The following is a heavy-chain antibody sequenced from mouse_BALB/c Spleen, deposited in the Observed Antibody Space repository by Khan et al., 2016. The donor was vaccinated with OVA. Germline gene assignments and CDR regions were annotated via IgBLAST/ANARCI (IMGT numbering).Heavy chain of an antibody. CDR2: INPSSGYT. D-gene: IGHD3-1*01. Sequence: QVRLQQSGAELVKPGASVKMSCKASGYTFTSYTMHWVKQRPGQGLEWIGYINPSSGYTKYNQKFKDKATLTADKSSSTAYMQLSSLTSEDSAVYYCARKSTSASYWGQGTTRTVSS. J-gene: IGHJ2*01. CDR1: GYTFTSYT. CDR3: ARKSTSASY. V-gene: IGHV1-4*01.